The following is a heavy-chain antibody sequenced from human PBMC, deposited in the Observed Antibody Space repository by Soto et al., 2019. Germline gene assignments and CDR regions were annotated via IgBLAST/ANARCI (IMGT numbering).Heavy chain of an antibody. CDR3: ARGVNLYCSCTSCYKAYNWFDP. CDR1: GGSFSGYY. J-gene: IGHJ5*02. D-gene: IGHD2-2*02. V-gene: IGHV4-34*01. Sequence: SDTLSLTCAVYGGSFSGYYWSWIRQPPGKGLEWIGEINHSGSTNYSPSLKRRFTISVDTSKNQFSLKLSSVTAADTTVYYCARGVNLYCSCTSCYKAYNWFDPWGQRNLVTVS. CDR2: INHSGST.